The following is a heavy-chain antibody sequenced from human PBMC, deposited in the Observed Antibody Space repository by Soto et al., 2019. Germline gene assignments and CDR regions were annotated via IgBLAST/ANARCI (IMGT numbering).Heavy chain of an antibody. CDR3: ARALDSSGYYDAFDI. D-gene: IGHD3-22*01. CDR2: ISSNGGST. Sequence: GGSLRLSCAAFGFTFSSYAMHWVRQAPGKGLEYVSAISSNGGSTYYANSVKGRFTISRDNSKNTLYLQMGSLRAEDMAVYYCARALDSSGYYDAFDIWGQGTMVTVSS. V-gene: IGHV3-64*01. CDR1: GFTFSSYA. J-gene: IGHJ3*02.